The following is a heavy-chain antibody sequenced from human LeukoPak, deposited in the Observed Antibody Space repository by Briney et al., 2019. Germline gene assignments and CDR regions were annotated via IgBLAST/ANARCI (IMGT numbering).Heavy chain of an antibody. CDR1: GGSISSSSYY. CDR3: ARVGSSWTRDYYFAY. D-gene: IGHD6-13*01. CDR2: ISDGGSS. Sequence: SETLSLTCTVSGGSISSSSYYWGWIRQPPGKGLEWIGSISDGGSSYYNPPPKSRVTMSVDTSKNQFSLKLSSVTAADTALYYCARVGSSWTRDYYFAYWGQGTLVTVSS. V-gene: IGHV4-39*07. J-gene: IGHJ4*02.